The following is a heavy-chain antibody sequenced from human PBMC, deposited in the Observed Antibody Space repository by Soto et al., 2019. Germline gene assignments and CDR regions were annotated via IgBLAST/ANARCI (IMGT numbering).Heavy chain of an antibody. CDR2: IKSKTDGGTT. V-gene: IGHV3-15*01. J-gene: IGHJ4*02. Sequence: GGSLRLSCAASGFTFSNAWMSWVRQAPGKGLEWVGRIKSKTDGGTTDYAAPVKGRFTISRDDSKNTLYLQMNSLKTEDTAVYYCTTDLSIMITFGGVIVSRISSGYWGQGTLVTVSS. D-gene: IGHD3-16*02. CDR1: GFTFSNAW. CDR3: TTDLSIMITFGGVIVSRISSGY.